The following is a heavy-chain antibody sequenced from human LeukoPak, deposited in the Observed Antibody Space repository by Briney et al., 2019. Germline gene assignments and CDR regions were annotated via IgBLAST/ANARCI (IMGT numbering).Heavy chain of an antibody. CDR2: ISASGGST. D-gene: IGHD4-17*01. V-gene: IGHV3-23*01. CDR3: ARDVHGDYVRWGDY. CDR1: GFTFTSYA. J-gene: IGHJ4*02. Sequence: GGSLRLSCAASGFTFTSYAMHWVRQAPGKGLEWVSSISASGGSTWYADSVRGRFTISRDNSKNVFYLQMNSLRAEDTAVYFCARDVHGDYVRWGDYWGQGTLVTVSS.